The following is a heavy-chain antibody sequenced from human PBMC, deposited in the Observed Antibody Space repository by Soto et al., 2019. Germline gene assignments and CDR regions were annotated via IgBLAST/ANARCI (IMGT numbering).Heavy chain of an antibody. Sequence: EVQLVESGGVVVQPGESLRLSCAASGFTFDDYTMHGVRQAPGKGLEWVSLISWDGSNRYYADSVKGRFTVSRDNSKNSLYLQMNSLRPGDTAFYYCAKEMATIFFDYWGQGTLVTVSS. V-gene: IGHV3-43*01. CDR2: ISWDGSNR. J-gene: IGHJ4*02. CDR1: GFTFDDYT. CDR3: AKEMATIFFDY. D-gene: IGHD5-12*01.